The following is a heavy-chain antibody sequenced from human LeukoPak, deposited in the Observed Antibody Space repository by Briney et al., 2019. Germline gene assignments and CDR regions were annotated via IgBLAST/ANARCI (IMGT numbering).Heavy chain of an antibody. CDR2: IYYSGST. J-gene: IGHJ4*02. Sequence: PSETLSLTCTVSGGSISSGDYYWGWIRQPPGKGLEWIGSIYYSGSTYYNPSLKSRVTISVDTSKNQFSLKLSSVTAADTAVYYCARHVRGYDSSGHPEGALGLWGQGTLVTVSS. CDR1: GGSISSGDYY. V-gene: IGHV4-39*01. CDR3: ARHVRGYDSSGHPEGALGL. D-gene: IGHD3-22*01.